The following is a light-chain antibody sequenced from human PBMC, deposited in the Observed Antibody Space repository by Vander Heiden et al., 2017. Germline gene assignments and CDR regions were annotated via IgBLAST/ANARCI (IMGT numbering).Light chain of an antibody. Sequence: DIVMTQFQDSLAVSLGERATINCKSSQSVLYSSNNKNYLAWYQQKPGQPPKLLIYWASTRESGVPDRFSGSGSGTDFTLTISSLQAEDVAVYYCQQYYSTPRGFGPGTKVDIK. J-gene: IGKJ3*01. CDR3: QQYYSTPRG. V-gene: IGKV4-1*01. CDR1: QSVLYSSNNKNY. CDR2: WAS.